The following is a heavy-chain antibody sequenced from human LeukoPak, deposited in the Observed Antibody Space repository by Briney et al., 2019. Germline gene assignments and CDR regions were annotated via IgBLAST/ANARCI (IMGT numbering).Heavy chain of an antibody. CDR1: GFTFSNIW. D-gene: IGHD2-15*01. V-gene: IGHV3-7*03. CDR3: AGAVVVSPAGPYSWFDP. CDR2: ISPGGDGG. Sequence: PGGSPRLSCAAAGFTFSNIWMSWVRQAPGRGLEWVANISPGGDGGRYVDSVKGRFSIPRDNGKNSLYLQMTALRVEDTAIYYCAGAVVVSPAGPYSWFDPWGQGTLVTVSS. J-gene: IGHJ5*02.